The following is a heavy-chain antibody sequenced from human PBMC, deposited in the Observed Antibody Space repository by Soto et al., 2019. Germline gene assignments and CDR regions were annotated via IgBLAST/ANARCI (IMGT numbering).Heavy chain of an antibody. Sequence: SDTLSQTYNDYGRTFSAFYWSRMRPPPGKGLEWIGEINHSGSTNYNPSLKSRVTISVDTSKNQFSLKLSSVTAADTAVYYCARSSSAIVRGVLITNGFDYWGQG. J-gene: IGHJ4*02. CDR3: ARSSSAIVRGVLITNGFDY. D-gene: IGHD3-10*01. V-gene: IGHV4-34*01. CDR2: INHSGST. CDR1: GRTFSAFY.